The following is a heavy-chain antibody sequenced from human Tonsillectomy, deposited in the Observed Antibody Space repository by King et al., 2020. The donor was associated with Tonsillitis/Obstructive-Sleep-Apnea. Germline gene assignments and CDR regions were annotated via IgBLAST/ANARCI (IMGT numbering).Heavy chain of an antibody. D-gene: IGHD2-2*02. CDR2: INHSGST. V-gene: IGHV4-34*01. CDR1: GGSFSGYY. Sequence: VQLPQWGAGLLKPSETLSLTCAVYGGSFSGYYWSWIRQPPGKGLEWIGEINHSGSTNYNPSLKSRVTISVDTSKNQFSLKLSSVTAADTAVYYCARIKGGYCSSTSCYSAKKNWFDPWGQGTLVTVSS. CDR3: ARIKGGYCSSTSCYSAKKNWFDP. J-gene: IGHJ5*02.